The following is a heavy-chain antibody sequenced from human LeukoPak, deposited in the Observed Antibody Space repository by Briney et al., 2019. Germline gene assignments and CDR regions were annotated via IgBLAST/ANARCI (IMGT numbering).Heavy chain of an antibody. CDR2: ISYDGGKK. CDR1: GFTFSTYG. J-gene: IGHJ4*02. V-gene: IGHV3-30*04. Sequence: PGKSLRLSCAASGFTFSTYGLDCVRQAPGKGLDWVAHISYDGGKKQYADSVKGRFTIYRDNPKNTLHLQMSGLTVEDTALYYCARVRGNYYDNSGFPGDWGQGTLVTVSS. CDR3: ARVRGNYYDNSGFPGD. D-gene: IGHD3-22*01.